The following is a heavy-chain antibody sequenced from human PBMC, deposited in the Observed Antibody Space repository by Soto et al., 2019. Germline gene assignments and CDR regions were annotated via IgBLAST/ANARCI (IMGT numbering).Heavy chain of an antibody. J-gene: IGHJ5*02. Sequence: GASVKVSCKASGYTFTGYSMHWVRQAPGQGLEWMGIINPSGGSTSYAQKFQGRVTMTTDTSTSTAYMELRSLRSDDTAVYYCARDAVESRFDPWGQGTLVTVSS. V-gene: IGHV1-46*01. CDR1: GYTFTGYS. CDR2: INPSGGST. CDR3: ARDAVESRFDP.